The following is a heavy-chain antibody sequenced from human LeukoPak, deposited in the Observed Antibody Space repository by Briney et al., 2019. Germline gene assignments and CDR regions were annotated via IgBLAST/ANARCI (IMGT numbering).Heavy chain of an antibody. J-gene: IGHJ6*03. D-gene: IGHD5-12*01. CDR2: IYHSGST. CDR1: GSSMSSDYY. V-gene: IGHV4-38-2*02. Sequence: PSETLSLTCTVSGSSMSSDYYWGWIRQPPGKGLEWIGSIYHSGSTYYNPSLKSRVTISVDTSENQFSLKLSSVTAADTAVYYCARAGGYDLVIYHYYYYMDVWGKGTTVTVSS. CDR3: ARAGGYDLVIYHYYYYMDV.